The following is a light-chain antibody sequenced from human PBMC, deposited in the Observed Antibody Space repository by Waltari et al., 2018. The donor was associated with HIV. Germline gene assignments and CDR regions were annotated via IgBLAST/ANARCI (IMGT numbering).Light chain of an antibody. CDR2: QDT. V-gene: IGLV3-25*03. CDR1: TLSKQY. Sequence: SSELTQPPSVSVSPGQTARISCSGDTLSKQYAYWYQQTPGQAPGVVIIQDTERPSGIPERFAGSSSGTTVTLTIRGVQAEDEADYYCQSSDNSEHMIFGGGTKLTVL. CDR3: QSSDNSEHMI. J-gene: IGLJ2*01.